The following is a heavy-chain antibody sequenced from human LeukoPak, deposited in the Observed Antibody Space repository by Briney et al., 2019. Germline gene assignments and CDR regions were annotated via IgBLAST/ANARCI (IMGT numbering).Heavy chain of an antibody. CDR3: ASARLGSGLEGAFDV. Sequence: KTSETLSLTCTVSGGSISSYHWSWIWQPPGKGLEWIGYIYYSGSTNYNPSLKSRVTISIDASKNQFSLWLSSVTAADTAVYHCASARLGSGLEGAFDVWGQGTMVTVSS. J-gene: IGHJ3*01. CDR2: IYYSGST. CDR1: GGSISSYH. D-gene: IGHD6-25*01. V-gene: IGHV4-59*01.